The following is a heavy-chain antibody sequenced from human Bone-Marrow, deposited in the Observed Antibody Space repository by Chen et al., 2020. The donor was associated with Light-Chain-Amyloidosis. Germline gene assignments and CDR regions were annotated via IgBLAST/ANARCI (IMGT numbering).Heavy chain of an antibody. CDR2: IYYSGST. CDR3: ARHHTGYSGNKGWFDP. J-gene: IGHJ5*02. Sequence: QLQLQESGPGLVKPSETLSLTCTVSGGSISSSSYYWGWIRQPPGKGLEWIGSIYYSGSTYYNPSLKSRVTISVDTSKNQFSLKLSSVTAADTAVYYCARHHTGYSGNKGWFDPWGQGTLVTVSS. CDR1: GGSISSSSYY. V-gene: IGHV4-39*01. D-gene: IGHD1-26*01.